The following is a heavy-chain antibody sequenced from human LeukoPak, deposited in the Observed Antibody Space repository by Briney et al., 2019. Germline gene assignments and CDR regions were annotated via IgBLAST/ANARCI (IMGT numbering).Heavy chain of an antibody. D-gene: IGHD2-15*01. CDR2: INHSGST. J-gene: IGHJ5*02. V-gene: IGHV4-34*01. Sequence: KPSETLSLTCAVYGVSFSGYYWSWLRQPPGKGLEWMGEINHSGSTNHNPSLKSRVTISVDTSKNQFTLKLSSVTAADTAVYYCARRLLGGSWFDPWGQGTLVTVSS. CDR1: GVSFSGYY. CDR3: ARRLLGGSWFDP.